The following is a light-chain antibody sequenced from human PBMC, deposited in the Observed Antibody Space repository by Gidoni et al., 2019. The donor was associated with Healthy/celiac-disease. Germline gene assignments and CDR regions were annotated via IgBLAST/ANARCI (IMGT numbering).Light chain of an antibody. Sequence: SSELTQDPAVSVALGQTVRITCQGDSLRSYYASWYQQKPGQAPVLVIYGKNNRPSGIPDRFSGSSSGNTASLTITGAQAEDEADYYCNSRDSSGNRWVFGGGTKLXV. J-gene: IGLJ3*02. CDR2: GKN. CDR1: SLRSYY. V-gene: IGLV3-19*01. CDR3: NSRDSSGNRWV.